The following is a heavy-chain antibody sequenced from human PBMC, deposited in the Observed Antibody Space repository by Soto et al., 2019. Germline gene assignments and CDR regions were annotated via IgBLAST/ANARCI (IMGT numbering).Heavy chain of an antibody. D-gene: IGHD3-22*01. V-gene: IGHV4-31*03. J-gene: IGHJ5*02. CDR3: ARHGHYYDSRGYGSWFDP. CDR1: GGSISSGGYY. Sequence: LSLTCTVSGGSISSGGYYWSWIRQHPGKGLEWIGYIYYSGSTYYDPSLKSRVTISVDTTKNQFSLKLSSVTAADTAVYYCARHGHYYDSRGYGSWFDPCGQGTLVTVSS. CDR2: IYYSGST.